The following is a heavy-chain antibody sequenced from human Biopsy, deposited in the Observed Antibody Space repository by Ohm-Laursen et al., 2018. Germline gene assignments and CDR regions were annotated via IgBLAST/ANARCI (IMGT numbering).Heavy chain of an antibody. J-gene: IGHJ5*02. CDR1: GGPVCRNTNS. CDR2: IFYCGII. CDR3: ARHPTGFWFDP. V-gene: IGHV4-39*01. Sequence: SETLSLTCTASGGPVCRNTNSWAWICQPPGKGLEWIGSIFYCGIIYYNPSLKSRVSISVDTSKNHFSLNLNSLTAADTAVYYCARHPTGFWFDPWGQGTLVIVSS.